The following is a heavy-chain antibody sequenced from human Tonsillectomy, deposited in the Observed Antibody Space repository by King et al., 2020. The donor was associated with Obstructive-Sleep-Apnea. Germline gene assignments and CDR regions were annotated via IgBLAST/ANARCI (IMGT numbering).Heavy chain of an antibody. J-gene: IGHJ4*02. V-gene: IGHV3-15*01. CDR2: IKSKTDGGTT. Sequence: VQLVESGGGLVKPGGSLRLSCAASGFTFSNAWMSWVRQAPGKGLEWVGRIKSKTDGGTTDYAAPVKGRFTISRDDSKNTLYLQMNSLKTEDTAVYYCTTYNPDFYYFDYWGQGTLVTVSS. CDR1: GFTFSNAW. CDR3: TTYNPDFYYFDY. D-gene: IGHD1-1*01.